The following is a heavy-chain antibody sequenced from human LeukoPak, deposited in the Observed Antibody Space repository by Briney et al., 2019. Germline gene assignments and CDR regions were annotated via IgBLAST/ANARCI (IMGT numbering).Heavy chain of an antibody. CDR3: ARPRRPLIRRNAFDI. Sequence: PSETLSLTCAVYGGSFSGYYWSWIRQPPGKGLEWIGEINHSGSTNYNPSLKSRVTISVDTSKNQFSLKLSSVTAADTAVYYCARPRRPLIRRNAFDIWGQGTMVTVSS. V-gene: IGHV4-34*01. CDR1: GGSFSGYY. J-gene: IGHJ3*02. D-gene: IGHD3-16*01. CDR2: INHSGST.